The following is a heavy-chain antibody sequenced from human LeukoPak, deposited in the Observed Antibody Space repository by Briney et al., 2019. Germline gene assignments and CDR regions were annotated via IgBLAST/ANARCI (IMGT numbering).Heavy chain of an antibody. J-gene: IGHJ4*02. V-gene: IGHV3-74*01. CDR2: INSDGSST. CDR1: GFTFSSYW. CDR3: ARGGGNDYGDY. Sequence: GGSLRLSCAASGFTFSSYWMHWVRQAPGKGLVWVSRINSDGSSTSYADSVKGRFTISRDNATNTLYLQMNSLRAEDTAVYYCARGGGNDYGDYWGQGTPVTVSS.